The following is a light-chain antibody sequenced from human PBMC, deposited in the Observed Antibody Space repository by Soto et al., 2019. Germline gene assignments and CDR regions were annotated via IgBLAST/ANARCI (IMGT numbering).Light chain of an antibody. J-gene: IGLJ3*02. Sequence: QSALTQPASVSGSPGQSITISCTGTSSDVGGYNYVSWYQQHPGKAPKLMIYEVSNRPSGVSNRFSGSKSGNTASLTISGLQAEDEADYYCSSYTSSSPDWVFGGETKLTVL. CDR2: EVS. CDR3: SSYTSSSPDWV. CDR1: SSDVGGYNY. V-gene: IGLV2-14*01.